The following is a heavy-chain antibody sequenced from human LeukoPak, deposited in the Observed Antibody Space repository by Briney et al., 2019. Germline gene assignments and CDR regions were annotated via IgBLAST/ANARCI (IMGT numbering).Heavy chain of an antibody. V-gene: IGHV3-66*02. Sequence: GGSLRLSCAASGFTVSSNYMSWVRQAPGKGLEWVSVIYSGGSTHYADSVKGRFTISRDNSKNTLYLQMNSLRAEDTAVYYCARVFTWNYEDFDYWGQGILVTVSS. CDR2: IYSGGST. CDR1: GFTVSSNY. J-gene: IGHJ4*02. CDR3: ARVFTWNYEDFDY. D-gene: IGHD1-7*01.